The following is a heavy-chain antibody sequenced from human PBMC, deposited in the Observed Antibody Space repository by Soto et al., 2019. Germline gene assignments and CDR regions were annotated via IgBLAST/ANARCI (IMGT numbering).Heavy chain of an antibody. CDR2: IVVGSGNT. CDR3: AADTRYYDSSGYYYVGAPLQSAFDI. J-gene: IGHJ3*02. Sequence: SVKVSCKASGFTFTSSAVQWGRQARGQRLEWIGWIVVGSGNTNYAQKFQERVTITRDMSTSTAYMELSSLRSEDTAVYYCAADTRYYDSSGYYYVGAPLQSAFDIWGQ. V-gene: IGHV1-58*01. CDR1: GFTFTSSA. D-gene: IGHD3-22*01.